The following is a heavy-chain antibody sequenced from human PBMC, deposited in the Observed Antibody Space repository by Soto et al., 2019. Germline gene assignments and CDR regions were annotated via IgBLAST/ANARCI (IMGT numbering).Heavy chain of an antibody. V-gene: IGHV4-59*01. CDR3: ARYNSYAIVY. J-gene: IGHJ4*02. D-gene: IGHD2-8*01. Sequence: VQLQESGPGLVKPSETLSLTCTVSGTSISSYYWSWIRQPPGKGLEWIANIHYSGTTNYNPSLASRVTLSVDTSKNQFSLKMTSVTAADRAMYFCARYNSYAIVYWGRGTLVTVSS. CDR2: IHYSGTT. CDR1: GTSISSYY.